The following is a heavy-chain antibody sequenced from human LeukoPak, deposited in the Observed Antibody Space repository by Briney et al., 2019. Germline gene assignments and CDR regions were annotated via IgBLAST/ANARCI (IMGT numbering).Heavy chain of an antibody. CDR1: GGSFSGYY. Sequence: SETLSLTCAVYGGSFSGYYWSWIRQPPGKGLEWIGEINHSGSTNYNPSLKSRITISIDTSNNQFSLKLSSVTAADTAVYYCARGRTTGDYWGQGTLVTVSS. J-gene: IGHJ4*02. D-gene: IGHD1-1*01. V-gene: IGHV4-34*01. CDR2: INHSGST. CDR3: ARGRTTGDY.